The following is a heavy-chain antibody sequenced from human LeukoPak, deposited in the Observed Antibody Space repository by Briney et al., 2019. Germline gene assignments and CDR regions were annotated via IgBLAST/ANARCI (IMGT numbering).Heavy chain of an antibody. J-gene: IGHJ6*03. D-gene: IGHD1-26*01. CDR3: ARGVGGTTTHYYMDV. CDR1: GGTFSSYA. V-gene: IGHV1-69*13. Sequence: ASVKVSCKASGGTFSSYAISWVRQAPGQGLEWMGGIIPIFGTANYAQRFQGRVTITADESTSTAYMELSSLSSEDTAVYYCARGVGGTTTHYYMDVWGKGTRSPSP. CDR2: IIPIFGTA.